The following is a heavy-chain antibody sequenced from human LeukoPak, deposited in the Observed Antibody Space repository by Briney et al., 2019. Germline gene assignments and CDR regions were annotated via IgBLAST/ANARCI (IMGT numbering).Heavy chain of an antibody. V-gene: IGHV3-30-3*01. D-gene: IGHD1-26*01. CDR1: GFTFSRYA. J-gene: IGHJ4*02. Sequence: GRSLRLSCAASGFTFSRYAMHWVRQAPGKGLEWVAVISYDGSNKYYADSVKGRFTISRDNSKNTLYLQMNSLRAEDTAVYYCAREGGATLYYFDYWGQGTLVTVSS. CDR2: ISYDGSNK. CDR3: AREGGATLYYFDY.